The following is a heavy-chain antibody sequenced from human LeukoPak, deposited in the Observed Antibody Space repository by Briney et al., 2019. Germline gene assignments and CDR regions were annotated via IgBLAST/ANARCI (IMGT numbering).Heavy chain of an antibody. CDR1: GFTLIDYW. V-gene: IGHV3-74*01. CDR3: ARGKRGFGDPYSFFDY. J-gene: IGHJ4*02. CDR2: INRGGRSA. D-gene: IGHD4-17*01. Sequence: GGSLRLSCRASGFTLIDYWMHWVRHAPGEGLVWVSRINRGGRSAGYADFVKGRFTISRDNAKNTLSMQMDNLRVEDTAIYYCARGKRGFGDPYSFFDYWGQGALVTVSS.